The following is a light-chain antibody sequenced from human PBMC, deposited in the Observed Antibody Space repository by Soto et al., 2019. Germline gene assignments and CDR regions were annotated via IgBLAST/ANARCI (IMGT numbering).Light chain of an antibody. V-gene: IGKV1-39*01. Sequence: DIQMTQSPSSVSASVGDRGTITCRASQSIGRFLNWFQQKPGEAPNLLVYGTSNLHSGVPSRFSGSGSETEFTLTISSLQLEDFGMFYCQQSHSNPLTFGGGTKVDIK. J-gene: IGKJ4*01. CDR2: GTS. CDR3: QQSHSNPLT. CDR1: QSIGRF.